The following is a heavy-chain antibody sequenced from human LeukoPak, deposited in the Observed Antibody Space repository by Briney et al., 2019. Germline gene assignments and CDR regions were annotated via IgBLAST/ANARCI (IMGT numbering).Heavy chain of an antibody. D-gene: IGHD6-6*01. CDR3: ANEPPTIAAFDY. CDR1: GFTFSSYG. J-gene: IGHJ4*02. Sequence: GGSLRLSCAASGFTFSSYGMHWVRQAPGKGLEWVAVISYDGSNKYYADSVKGRFTISRDNSRNTLYLQMNSLRAEDTAVYYCANEPPTIAAFDYWGQGTLVTVSS. V-gene: IGHV3-30*18. CDR2: ISYDGSNK.